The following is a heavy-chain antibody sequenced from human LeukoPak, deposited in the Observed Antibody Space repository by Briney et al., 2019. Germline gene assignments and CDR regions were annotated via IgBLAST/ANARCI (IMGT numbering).Heavy chain of an antibody. CDR1: GGSISSGSYY. J-gene: IGHJ5*02. V-gene: IGHV4-61*02. D-gene: IGHD1-1*01. CDR3: AKLTVPLRFDP. CDR2: TYTSGST. Sequence: SETLSLTCTVSGGSISSGSYYWSWIRQPAGKGLEWIGRTYTSGSTNYNPSLKSRVTISVDTSKNQFSLKLNSVSAADTAVYYCAKLTVPLRFDPWGQGTLVTVSS.